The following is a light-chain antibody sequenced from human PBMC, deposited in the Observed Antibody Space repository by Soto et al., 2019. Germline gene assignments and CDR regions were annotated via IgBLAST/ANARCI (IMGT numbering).Light chain of an antibody. CDR1: SSNIGAGYD. J-gene: IGLJ1*01. Sequence: QSVLTQPPSVSGAPGQRVTISCTGSSSNIGAGYDVHWYQQLPGTAPKLLIYGNSNRPSGVPDRLSGSKSGTSASLAITGLQAEDEADYYCKSSDSSLSGSRVFGTGTKLTVL. CDR2: GNS. V-gene: IGLV1-40*01. CDR3: KSSDSSLSGSRV.